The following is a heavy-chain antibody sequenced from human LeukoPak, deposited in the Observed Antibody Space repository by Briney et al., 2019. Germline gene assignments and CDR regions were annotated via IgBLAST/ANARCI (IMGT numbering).Heavy chain of an antibody. CDR3: AQLIGDSSSWYMDYYFDY. CDR2: IYYSGST. CDR1: GGSISSSSYY. D-gene: IGHD6-13*01. J-gene: IGHJ4*02. V-gene: IGHV4-39*07. Sequence: SETLSLTCTVSGGSISSSSYYWGWIRQPPGKGLEWIGSIYYSGSTYYNPSLKSRVTISVDTSKNQFSLKLSSVTAADTAVYYCAQLIGDSSSWYMDYYFDYWGQGTLVTVSS.